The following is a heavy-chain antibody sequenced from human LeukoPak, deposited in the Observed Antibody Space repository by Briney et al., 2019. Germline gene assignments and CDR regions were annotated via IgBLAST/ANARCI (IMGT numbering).Heavy chain of an antibody. V-gene: IGHV3-11*01. CDR1: GFTFSDYY. CDR2: ISSSGSTI. Sequence: PGGSLRLSCAASGFTFSDYYMSWIRQAPGKGLEWVSYISSSGSTIYYADSVKGRFTISRDNAKNSLYLQMNSLRAEDTAVYYCAKWGCSGGSCYPFDYWGQGTLVTVSS. CDR3: AKWGCSGGSCYPFDY. J-gene: IGHJ4*02. D-gene: IGHD2-15*01.